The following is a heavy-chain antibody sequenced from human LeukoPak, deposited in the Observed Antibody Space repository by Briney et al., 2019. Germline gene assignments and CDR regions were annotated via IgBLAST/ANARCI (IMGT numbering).Heavy chain of an antibody. CDR2: IYCSGST. Sequence: SETLSLTYTVSGGSISSYYWSWIRQPPGKGLEWIGYIYCSGSTDYNPSLKSRVTISVDTSKNQFSLRLSSVTAADTAVYYCARGTGSGSYPFDYWGQGTLVTVPS. V-gene: IGHV4-59*01. CDR3: ARGTGSGSYPFDY. D-gene: IGHD3-10*01. CDR1: GGSISSYY. J-gene: IGHJ4*02.